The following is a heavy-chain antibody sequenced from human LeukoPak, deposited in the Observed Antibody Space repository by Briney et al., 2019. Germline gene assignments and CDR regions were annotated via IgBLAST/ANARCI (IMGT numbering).Heavy chain of an antibody. CDR1: GFPFSSYA. V-gene: IGHV3-23*01. D-gene: IGHD1-26*01. CDR3: AKGRYSGSYYNWFDP. Sequence: GGSLRLFCAASGFPFSSYAMSWVRQAPGKGLEWVSAISGSGGSTYYADSVNGRFTISRDTSKNTLYLQMNSLRAEDTAVYYCAKGRYSGSYYNWFDPWGQGTLVTVSS. CDR2: ISGSGGST. J-gene: IGHJ5*02.